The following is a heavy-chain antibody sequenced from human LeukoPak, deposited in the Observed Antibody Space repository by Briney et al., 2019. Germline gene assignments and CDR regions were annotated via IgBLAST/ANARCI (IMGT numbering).Heavy chain of an antibody. Sequence: SETLSLTCTVSGGSIRGYYWSWIRQLPGKGLEWIGYIHYSGSTNYNPSLKSRVTMSVDTSKNQFSLQLNSVTLEDTAVYYCARAKTEEGTIVVVPAAIASFDYWGQGTLVTVSS. J-gene: IGHJ4*02. CDR1: GGSIRGYY. D-gene: IGHD2-2*02. CDR2: IHYSGST. CDR3: ARAKTEEGTIVVVPAAIASFDY. V-gene: IGHV4-59*12.